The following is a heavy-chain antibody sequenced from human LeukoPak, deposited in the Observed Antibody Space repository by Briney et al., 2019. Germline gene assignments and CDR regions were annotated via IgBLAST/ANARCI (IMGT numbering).Heavy chain of an antibody. Sequence: ASVKVSCKASGYTFTNYDINWVRQATGQGLEWMGWMNPHSANTGYSQKFQGRITMTWNTSISTAYMELSSLRSEDTAIYYCAREDYYGSGSFSNWLDPWGQGTLVTVSS. CDR2: MNPHSANT. CDR3: AREDYYGSGSFSNWLDP. J-gene: IGHJ5*02. CDR1: GYTFTNYD. D-gene: IGHD3-10*01. V-gene: IGHV1-8*01.